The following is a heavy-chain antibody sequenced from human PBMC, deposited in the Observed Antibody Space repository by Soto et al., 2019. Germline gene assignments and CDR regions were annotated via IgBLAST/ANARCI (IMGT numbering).Heavy chain of an antibody. CDR3: ARVSGSYYYGMDV. J-gene: IGHJ6*02. CDR2: IYHSGST. V-gene: IGHV4-4*02. Sequence: QVQLQESGPGLVKPSGTPFLTCAVSGGSISSSYWWSWVRQPPGKGLEWIGEIYHSGSTNYNTSLKSRVTISVDKSKNQFSLKVTSVTAADTAVYYCARVSGSYYYGMDVWGQGTTVTVSS. CDR1: GGSISSSYW.